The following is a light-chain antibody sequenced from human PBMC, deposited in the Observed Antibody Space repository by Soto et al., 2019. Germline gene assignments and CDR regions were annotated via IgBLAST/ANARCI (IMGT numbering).Light chain of an antibody. CDR2: AAS. V-gene: IGKV3-20*01. Sequence: EVALTQSPGTVSLSPGERATLSCRASQSVTSNYLAWYQQKPGQAPRLLIYAASSRATGIPDRFSGSGSGTDFTLINSRLEPEDFAVDYCQQYGSSITWTVGQGTKVEIK. CDR1: QSVTSNY. J-gene: IGKJ1*01. CDR3: QQYGSSITWT.